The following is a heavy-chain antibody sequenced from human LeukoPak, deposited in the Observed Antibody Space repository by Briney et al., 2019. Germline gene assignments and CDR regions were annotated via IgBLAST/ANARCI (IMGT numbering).Heavy chain of an antibody. Sequence: GGSLRLSCAASGFTFSSYWMGWVRQAPGKGLEWVANIKQDGSEKYYVDSVKGRFTISRDNAKNSLYLQMNSHRAEDTAVYYCARDEVSNYYATEYYFDYWGQGTLVTVSS. D-gene: IGHD3-10*01. V-gene: IGHV3-7*01. CDR2: IKQDGSEK. J-gene: IGHJ4*02. CDR3: ARDEVSNYYATEYYFDY. CDR1: GFTFSSYW.